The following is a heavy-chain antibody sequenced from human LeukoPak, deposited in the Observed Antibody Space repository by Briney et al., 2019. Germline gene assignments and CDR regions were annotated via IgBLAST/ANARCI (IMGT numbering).Heavy chain of an antibody. Sequence: GGSLRLSCAASGFTFNIYVMSWVRQAPGKGLEWVSAITDSGGSTFYADSVKGRFTISRDNSRNTLYLQMNSLRAEDTAVYYCAKRACSSGTCHLEHWGQGTLVTVSS. CDR3: AKRACSSGTCHLEH. J-gene: IGHJ1*01. CDR2: ITDSGGST. CDR1: GFTFNIYV. D-gene: IGHD2-15*01. V-gene: IGHV3-23*01.